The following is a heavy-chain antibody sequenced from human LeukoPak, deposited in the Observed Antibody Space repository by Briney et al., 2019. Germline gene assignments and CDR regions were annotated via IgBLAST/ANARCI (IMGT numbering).Heavy chain of an antibody. CDR3: TRAGMGGSHPTDY. CDR2: IWNDGSNK. J-gene: IGHJ4*02. D-gene: IGHD1-26*01. V-gene: IGHV3-33*01. Sequence: PGGSLRLSCAPSPFTFSSYGMHWVRQAPGKGLEWVAVIWNDGSNKYYADSVKGRFTISRDNSKNTLYLQMNSLSAEDTAVYYGTRAGMGGSHPTDYWGQGTLVTVSA. CDR1: PFTFSSYG.